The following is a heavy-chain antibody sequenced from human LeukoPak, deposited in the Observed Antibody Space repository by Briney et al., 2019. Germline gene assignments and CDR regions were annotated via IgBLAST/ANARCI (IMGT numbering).Heavy chain of an antibody. CDR2: INHSGST. CDR3: ARAKAVRITIFGVVKYYFDY. D-gene: IGHD3-3*01. Sequence: TSETLSLTCAVYGGSFSGYYWNWIRQPPGKGLEWIGEINHSGSTNYNPSLKSRVTISVDTSKNQFSLKLSSVTAADTAVYYCARAKAVRITIFGVVKYYFDYWGQGTLVTVSS. CDR1: GGSFSGYY. J-gene: IGHJ4*02. V-gene: IGHV4-34*01.